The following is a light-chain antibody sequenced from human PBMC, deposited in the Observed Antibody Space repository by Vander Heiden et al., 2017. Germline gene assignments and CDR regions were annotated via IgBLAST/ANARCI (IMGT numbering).Light chain of an antibody. J-gene: IGKJ1*01. CDR1: QSITTW. CDR3: QQYSIDSPT. CDR2: DAS. V-gene: IGKV1-5*01. Sequence: DIQMTQSPSTLSASVGDRVTITCRASQSITTWLAWYPQKPGKAPKLLIYDASNLQSGVPSRFSGSGPGTDFSLTISSLQPDDFATYYCQQYSIDSPTFGQGTKVEI.